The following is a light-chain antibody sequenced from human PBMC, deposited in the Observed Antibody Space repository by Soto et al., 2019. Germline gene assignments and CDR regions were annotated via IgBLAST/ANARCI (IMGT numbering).Light chain of an antibody. CDR1: QGISSY. CDR3: QQFHNYPRT. V-gene: IGKV1D-13*01. J-gene: IGKJ4*01. Sequence: AIQVTQSASSLSASVGDRVTITCRASQGISSYLVWYQQKPGKPPTLLIYDASSLESGVPSRFSGSGYGTDFTLTISILQPEDFATYSCQQFHNYPRTFGEGTKV. CDR2: DAS.